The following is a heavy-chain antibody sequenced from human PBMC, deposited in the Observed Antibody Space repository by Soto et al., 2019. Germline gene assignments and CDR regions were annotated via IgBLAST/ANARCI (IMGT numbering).Heavy chain of an antibody. V-gene: IGHV4-61*01. CDR3: ARVPGIKVRYDSSGYYLVDY. D-gene: IGHD3-22*01. Sequence: PSETLSLTCTVSGGSVSSGSYYWSWIRQPPGKGLEWIGYIYYSGSTNYNPSLKSRVTISVDTSKNQFSLKLSSVTAADTAVYYCARVPGIKVRYDSSGYYLVDYWSQGTLVTVSS. J-gene: IGHJ4*02. CDR2: IYYSGST. CDR1: GGSVSSGSYY.